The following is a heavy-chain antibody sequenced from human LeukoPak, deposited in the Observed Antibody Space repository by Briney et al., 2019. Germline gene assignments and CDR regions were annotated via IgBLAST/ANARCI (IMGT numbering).Heavy chain of an antibody. V-gene: IGHV4-59*01. J-gene: IGHJ4*02. D-gene: IGHD2-15*01. Sequence: PSETLSLTCTVSGDSLKYYYWSWIRQPPGKGLEWIGYIYYNGSTNYSPSLKSRVSISVDTSKNQFSLKVSSVTAADTAVYYCARKGGHFDYWGQGTLVTVSS. CDR2: IYYNGST. CDR3: ARKGGHFDY. CDR1: GDSLKYYY.